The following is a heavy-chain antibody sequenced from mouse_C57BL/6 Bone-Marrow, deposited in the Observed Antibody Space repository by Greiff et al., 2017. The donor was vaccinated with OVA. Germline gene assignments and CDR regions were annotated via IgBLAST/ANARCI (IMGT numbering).Heavy chain of an antibody. V-gene: IGHV1-42*01. Sequence: EVKLVESGPELVKPGASVKISCKASGYSFTGYYMNWVKQSPEKSLEWIGEINPSTGGTTYNQKFKAKATLTVDKSSSTAYMQLKSLTSEDSAVYYGARGGTSPFAYWGQGTLVTVSA. CDR1: GYSFTGYY. J-gene: IGHJ3*01. CDR3: ARGGTSPFAY. D-gene: IGHD4-1*01. CDR2: INPSTGGT.